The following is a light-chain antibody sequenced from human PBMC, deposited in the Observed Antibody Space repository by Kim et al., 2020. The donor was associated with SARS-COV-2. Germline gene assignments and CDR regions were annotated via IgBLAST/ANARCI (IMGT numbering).Light chain of an antibody. J-gene: IGKJ1*01. CDR3: QQYDTSKT. Sequence: EVVLTQSPGTLSLSPGERATLSCRASRTINDNYLAWYQQKPGQAPRPLIYDSSNRATGIPDRFSGSGSGTDFTLTISKLEPEDFAVYYCQQYDTSKTFGQGTKVDIK. V-gene: IGKV3-20*01. CDR2: DSS. CDR1: RTINDNY.